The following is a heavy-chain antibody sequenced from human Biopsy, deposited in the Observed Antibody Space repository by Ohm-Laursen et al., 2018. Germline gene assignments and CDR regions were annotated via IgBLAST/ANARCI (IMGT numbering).Heavy chain of an antibody. CDR1: GFTFSDHY. CDR2: ISYDGFNI. J-gene: IGHJ4*02. Sequence: SLRLSCAASGFTFSDHYMEWVRQAPGKGLEWVAAISYDGFNIYYADSVQGRFTISRDRSKNTLYLQMNSLRVEDTAVYYCAKAGRGYIDYWGQGTLVIVSS. CDR3: AKAGRGYIDY. D-gene: IGHD5-18*01. V-gene: IGHV3-30*18.